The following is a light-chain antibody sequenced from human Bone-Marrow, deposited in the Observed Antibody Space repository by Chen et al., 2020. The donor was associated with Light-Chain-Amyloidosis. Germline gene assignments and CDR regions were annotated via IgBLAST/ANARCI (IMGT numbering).Light chain of an antibody. V-gene: IGLV1-44*01. J-gene: IGLJ3*02. Sequence: QSVLSQPPPASGTPGRRVTLLGSVSSSNIGSNTENWYQQLPGTAPKLLIYSNNRRPSGVPDRFSGSKSGTSASLAISGLQSEDEADYYCAAWDDSLNGPWVFGGGTKLTVL. CDR1: SSNIGSNT. CDR3: AAWDDSLNGPWV. CDR2: SNN.